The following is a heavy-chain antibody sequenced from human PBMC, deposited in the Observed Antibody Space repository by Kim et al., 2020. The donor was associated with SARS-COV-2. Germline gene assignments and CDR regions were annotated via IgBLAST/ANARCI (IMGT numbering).Heavy chain of an antibody. Sequence: SETLSLTCTVSGGSISSSSYYWGWIRQPPGKGLEWIGSIYYSGSTYYNPSLKSRVTISVDTSKNQFSLKLSSVTAADTAVYYCARDGAPIWFGVRSRYFDYWGQGTLVTVSS. CDR1: GGSISSSSYY. CDR3: ARDGAPIWFGVRSRYFDY. D-gene: IGHD3-10*01. V-gene: IGHV4-39*07. CDR2: IYYSGST. J-gene: IGHJ4*02.